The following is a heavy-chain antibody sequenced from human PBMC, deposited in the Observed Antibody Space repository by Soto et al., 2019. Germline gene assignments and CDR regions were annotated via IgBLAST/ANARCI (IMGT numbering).Heavy chain of an antibody. J-gene: IGHJ6*02. CDR2: INPSGGST. CDR3: ANPLGDFWSGYYKPPQTAHYYYGMDV. D-gene: IGHD3-3*01. CDR1: GYTFTSYY. V-gene: IGHV1-46*01. Sequence: ASVKVSCKASGYTFTSYYMHWVRQAPGQGLEWMGIINPSGGSTSYAQKFQGRFTMTRDTSTNTLYMELNSLRAEDTAVYYCANPLGDFWSGYYKPPQTAHYYYGMDVWGQGTTVTVSS.